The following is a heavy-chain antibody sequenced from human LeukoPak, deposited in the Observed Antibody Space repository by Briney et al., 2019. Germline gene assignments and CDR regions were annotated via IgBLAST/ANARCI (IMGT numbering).Heavy chain of an antibody. Sequence: GGSLRLSCAASGFTFSDYYMSWIRQAPGKGLEWVSYISSSSSYTNYADSVKGRFTISRGNAKNSLYLQMNSLRAEDTAVYYCARDGIESSGWEGFDYWGQGTLVTVSS. CDR2: ISSSSSYT. D-gene: IGHD6-19*01. J-gene: IGHJ4*02. V-gene: IGHV3-11*06. CDR1: GFTFSDYY. CDR3: ARDGIESSGWEGFDY.